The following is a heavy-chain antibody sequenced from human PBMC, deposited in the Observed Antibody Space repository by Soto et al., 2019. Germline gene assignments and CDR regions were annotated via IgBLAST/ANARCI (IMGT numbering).Heavy chain of an antibody. CDR2: IKKDGSET. Sequence: EVQLVESGGALVQPGGSLRLSCTASGFTFNNYWMNWVRQAPGKGLEWVANIKKDGSETYYLDSVKGRFSISRDNAKTSLYLQISSLRDEYTAMYYCAGGTGWLIDYWGQGTLVTVS. D-gene: IGHD6-19*01. J-gene: IGHJ4*02. V-gene: IGHV3-7*04. CDR3: AGGTGWLIDY. CDR1: GFTFNNYW.